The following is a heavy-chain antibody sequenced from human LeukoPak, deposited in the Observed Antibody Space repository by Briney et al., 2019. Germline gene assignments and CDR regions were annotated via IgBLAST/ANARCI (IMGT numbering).Heavy chain of an antibody. J-gene: IGHJ4*02. CDR2: IYYSGST. CDR1: TDSISSYY. Sequence: PSETLSLTCTVSTDSISSYYWSWIRQPPGKGREWIGYIYYSGSTNYNPSLKSRVTISVDTSKNQFSLKLSSVTAADTAVYYCARDSGSYRLLGYWGQGTLVTVSS. V-gene: IGHV4-59*01. CDR3: ARDSGSYRLLGY. D-gene: IGHD1-26*01.